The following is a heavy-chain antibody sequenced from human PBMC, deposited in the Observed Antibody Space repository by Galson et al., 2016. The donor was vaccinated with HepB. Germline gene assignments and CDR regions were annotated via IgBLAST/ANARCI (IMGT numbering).Heavy chain of an antibody. CDR3: ARDADVLRYFDWYETHYYGMAV. D-gene: IGHD3-9*01. J-gene: IGHJ6*02. V-gene: IGHV3-48*02. CDR2: ISSSTSTI. CDR1: GVTFSSYS. Sequence: SLRLSCAASGVTFSSYSMNWVRQAPGKGLEWVSYISSSTSTIYYADSVKGRFTISRDNARNSLYLQMNSLRDEDTAVYYCARDADVLRYFDWYETHYYGMAVWGQGTTVTVSS.